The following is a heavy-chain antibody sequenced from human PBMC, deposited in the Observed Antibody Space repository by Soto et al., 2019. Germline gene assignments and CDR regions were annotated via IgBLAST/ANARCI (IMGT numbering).Heavy chain of an antibody. J-gene: IGHJ3*02. V-gene: IGHV3-23*01. D-gene: IGHD3-22*01. CDR2: ISGSGGST. Sequence: PGGSLRLSCAASGFTFSSYAMSWVRQAPGKGLEWVSAISGSGGSTYYADSVKGRFTISRDDSKNTLYLQMNSLKTEDTAVYYCTTIYYYDSSGPAGAFDIWGQGTMVTVSS. CDR1: GFTFSSYA. CDR3: TTIYYYDSSGPAGAFDI.